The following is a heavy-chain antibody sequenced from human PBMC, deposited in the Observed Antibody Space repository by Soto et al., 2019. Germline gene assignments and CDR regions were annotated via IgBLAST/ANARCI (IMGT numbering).Heavy chain of an antibody. J-gene: IGHJ6*02. D-gene: IGHD2-2*01. CDR2: IWSDGGDE. CDR1: GFTFSSYG. Sequence: GGSLRLSCAASGFTFSSYGMHWVRQAPGKGLEWVAVIWSDGGDEYYADSVKGRFTISRDKSKNTLYLQMNSLRVEDAAVYYCARGSVAVVPAAPWNNGMDVWGQGTTVTVSS. V-gene: IGHV3-33*01. CDR3: ARGSVAVVPAAPWNNGMDV.